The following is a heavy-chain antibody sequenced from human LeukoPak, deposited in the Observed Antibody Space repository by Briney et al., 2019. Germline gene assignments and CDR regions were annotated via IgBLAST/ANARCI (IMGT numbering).Heavy chain of an antibody. D-gene: IGHD3-10*01. CDR2: ITGSGGRT. V-gene: IGHV3-23*01. CDR3: AKQGVRGVLIVASSGGMDV. J-gene: IGHJ6*02. CDR1: GFTFSYYA. Sequence: GGSLRLSCAASGFTFSYYAMTWVRQAPGKGLEYVSTITGSGGRTYYADSVKVRFTISRDNSNNTLALQINSLRAEDTAVYYCAKQGVRGVLIVASSGGMDVWGQGTTVTVSS.